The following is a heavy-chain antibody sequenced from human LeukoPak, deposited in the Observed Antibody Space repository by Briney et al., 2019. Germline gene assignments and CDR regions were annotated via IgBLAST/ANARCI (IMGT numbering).Heavy chain of an antibody. D-gene: IGHD3-22*01. CDR1: GFTFSRYW. CDR3: VRVSYDSSGYYSIFDY. Sequence: GGSLRLSCAASGFTFSRYWMNWVRRAPGKGLEWVANINEDGSEKYYVDSVKGRFTISRDNAKNSLYLQVNSLRAEDTAVYYCVRVSYDSSGYYSIFDYCGQRTLVTDSS. J-gene: IGHJ4*02. V-gene: IGHV3-7*01. CDR2: INEDGSEK.